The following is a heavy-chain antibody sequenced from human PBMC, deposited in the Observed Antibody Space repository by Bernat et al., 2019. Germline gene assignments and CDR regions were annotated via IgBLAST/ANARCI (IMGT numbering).Heavy chain of an antibody. J-gene: IGHJ6*03. CDR1: GGSISSSSYY. CDR2: IHYSGSS. CDR3: ATGYYYYYMDV. Sequence: QLQLQESGPGLVKPSETLSLTCTVSGGSISSSSYYWGWISQPPGKGLEWIGSIHYSGSSYYNPSLKSRVTISVDTSKNQFSLKLSSVTAADTAVYYCATGYYYYYMDVWGKGTTVTVSS. V-gene: IGHV4-39*01.